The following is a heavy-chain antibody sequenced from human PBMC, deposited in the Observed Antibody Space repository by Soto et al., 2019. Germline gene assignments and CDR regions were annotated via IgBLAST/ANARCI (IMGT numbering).Heavy chain of an antibody. CDR3: SRDYYDSTTYSPFDS. Sequence: GGSLRLSCAASGFSFTNAWMHWVRQAPGKGLEWVGRIKSKTNGETTDYAAPVKSRFTISRDESENTLYLHLNSLESEDTAMYYCSRDYYDSTTYSPFDSWGQGTLVTVSS. D-gene: IGHD3-22*01. CDR2: IKSKTNGETT. J-gene: IGHJ4*02. CDR1: GFSFTNAW. V-gene: IGHV3-15*07.